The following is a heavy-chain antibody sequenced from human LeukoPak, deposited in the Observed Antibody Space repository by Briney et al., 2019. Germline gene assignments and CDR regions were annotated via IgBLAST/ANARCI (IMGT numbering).Heavy chain of an antibody. CDR2: INNDGSST. CDR1: RFTFSSYW. V-gene: IGHV3-74*01. D-gene: IGHD1-26*01. CDR3: ARDIHRIVGATHLDY. Sequence: PGGSLRLSCAASRFTFSSYWMHWVRQAPGKGLVWVSRINNDGSSTSYADSVKGRFNISRDNAKNTLYLQMSSLRAEDTAMYYCARDIHRIVGATHLDYWGQGSLVTASS. J-gene: IGHJ4*02.